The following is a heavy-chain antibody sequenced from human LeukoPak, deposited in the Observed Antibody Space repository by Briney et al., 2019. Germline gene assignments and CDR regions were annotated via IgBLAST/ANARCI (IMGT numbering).Heavy chain of an antibody. CDR1: GFTFSSYE. Sequence: GGSLRLSCVASGFTFSSYEFNWVRQAPGKGLEWVSYIPSSGSSVYYADSVKGRFTISRDNAKNSLYLQMNSLRAEDTAVYYCAELGITMIGGVWGKGTTVTISS. V-gene: IGHV3-48*03. CDR3: AELGITMIGGV. CDR2: IPSSGSSV. D-gene: IGHD3-10*02. J-gene: IGHJ6*04.